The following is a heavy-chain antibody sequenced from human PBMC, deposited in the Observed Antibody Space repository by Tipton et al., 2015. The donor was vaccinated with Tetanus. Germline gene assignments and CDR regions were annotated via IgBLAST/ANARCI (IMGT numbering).Heavy chain of an antibody. D-gene: IGHD3-16*02. Sequence: GLVKPSETLSLTCTVSGSSITSTTHYWGWIRQAPGKGLEWMGEVGVGDSNYNPSLKSRVTISLDKSKNEISLRRRSGTAADTALYFCARHMAEHDTRYFDLWGQGTKVTVSS. CDR1: GSSITSTTHY. CDR2: VGVGDS. V-gene: IGHV4-39*07. CDR3: ARHMAEHDTRYFDL. J-gene: IGHJ3*01.